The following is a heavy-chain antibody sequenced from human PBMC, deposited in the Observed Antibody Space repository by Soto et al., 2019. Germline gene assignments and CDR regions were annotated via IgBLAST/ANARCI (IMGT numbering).Heavy chain of an antibody. V-gene: IGHV1-24*01. Sequence: QVQLVQSGAEVKKPGASVKVSCKVSGYTLTELSMHWVRQAPGKGLQWMGGFDPEDGETIYAQKFQGRVTMTEDTSTETAYMDRGSLRPEDTAVYYWPPISGSSTSCNVYGLAYWGQGPWSPSPQ. CDR1: GYTLTELS. CDR2: FDPEDGET. D-gene: IGHD2-2*01. CDR3: PPISGSSTSCNVYGLAY. J-gene: IGHJ4*02.